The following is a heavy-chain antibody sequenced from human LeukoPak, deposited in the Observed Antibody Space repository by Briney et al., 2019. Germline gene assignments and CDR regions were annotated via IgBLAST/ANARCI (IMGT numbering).Heavy chain of an antibody. Sequence: PGGSLRLSCAASGFTFSSYGMYWVRQAPGEGLEWVAVIWYDGSNKYYADSVKGRFTISRDNSKNTLYLQMNSLRAEDTAVYYCARDLRGYFDYWGQGTLVTVSS. J-gene: IGHJ4*03. V-gene: IGHV3-33*01. CDR3: ARDLRGYFDY. CDR2: IWYDGSNK. CDR1: GFTFSSYG.